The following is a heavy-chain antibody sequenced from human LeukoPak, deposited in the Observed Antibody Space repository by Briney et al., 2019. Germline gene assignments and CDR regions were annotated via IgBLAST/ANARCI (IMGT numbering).Heavy chain of an antibody. Sequence: NTSETLSLTCTVSGGSISSYYWSWIRQPPGKGLEWIGYIYYSGSTNYNPSLKSRVTISVDTSKNQFSLKVSSVTAADTAVYYCARVGLYYGMDVWGQGTTVTVSS. CDR3: ARVGLYYGMDV. CDR2: IYYSGST. V-gene: IGHV4-59*01. CDR1: GGSISSYY. J-gene: IGHJ6*02.